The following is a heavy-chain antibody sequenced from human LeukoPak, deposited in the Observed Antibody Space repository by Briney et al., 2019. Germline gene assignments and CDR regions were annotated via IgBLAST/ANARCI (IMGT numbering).Heavy chain of an antibody. Sequence: SETLSQTCTVSGGAISSYYWSWIRQPPGKGLEWIGYIYYSGSTNYNPSLKSRVPISVDTSKNPSSLKLSSVTAADTAVYYCARHGDRQNFNYWGQGAKVGVCS. V-gene: IGHV4-59*08. CDR1: GGAISSYY. D-gene: IGHD3-3*01. J-gene: IGHJ4*02. CDR2: IYYSGST. CDR3: ARHGDRQNFNY.